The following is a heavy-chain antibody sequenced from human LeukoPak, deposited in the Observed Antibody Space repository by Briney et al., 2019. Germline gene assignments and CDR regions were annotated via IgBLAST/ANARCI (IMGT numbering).Heavy chain of an antibody. Sequence: PSETLSLTCTVSGVSISSGGYYWSWIRQHPGKGLEWIGYIYYSGSTYYNPSLKSRVTISVDTSKNQFSLKLSSVTAADTAVYYCARVCGGTIGDYGDYVGYWGQGTLVTVYS. J-gene: IGHJ4*02. CDR1: GVSISSGGYY. CDR3: ARVCGGTIGDYGDYVGY. D-gene: IGHD4-17*01. V-gene: IGHV4-31*03. CDR2: IYYSGST.